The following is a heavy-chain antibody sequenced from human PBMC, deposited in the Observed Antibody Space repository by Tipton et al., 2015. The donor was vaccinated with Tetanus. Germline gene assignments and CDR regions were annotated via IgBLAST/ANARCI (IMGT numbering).Heavy chain of an antibody. J-gene: IGHJ4*02. CDR2: ISSTSRYI. CDR1: GFMFGNYR. V-gene: IGHV3-21*01. D-gene: IGHD6-25*01. CDR3: ASGSTLDF. Sequence: SLRLSCAVSGFMFGNYRMNWVRQAPGKGLEWVASISSTSRYIYYADSVKGRFTISRDNTKSSLYLQMNSLRVGDTAVYYCASGSTLDFWGQGTLVTVSS.